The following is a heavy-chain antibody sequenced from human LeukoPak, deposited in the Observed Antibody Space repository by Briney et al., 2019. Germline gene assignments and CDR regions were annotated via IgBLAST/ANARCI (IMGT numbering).Heavy chain of an antibody. Sequence: GGSLRLSCAASGFTVSSNYVSWVRQAPGKGLEWVSVIYSSGTTYYAESVKGRFTISRDNSKNTLFLQMNSLRVEDTAVYYCARVPAALHFDHWGQGTLVTVSS. D-gene: IGHD2-2*01. V-gene: IGHV3-66*01. CDR1: GFTVSSNY. CDR2: IYSSGTT. J-gene: IGHJ4*02. CDR3: ARVPAALHFDH.